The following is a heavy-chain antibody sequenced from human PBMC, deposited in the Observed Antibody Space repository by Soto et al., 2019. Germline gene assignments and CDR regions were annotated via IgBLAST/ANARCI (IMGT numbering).Heavy chain of an antibody. V-gene: IGHV1-18*01. CDR2: ISTDNGNT. CDR1: GYTFTNSG. D-gene: IGHD2-15*01. J-gene: IGHJ5*02. CDR3: AIGWGYCSGGSCENWFDP. Sequence: ASVKVSCKASGYTFTNSGISWVRQAPGQGLEWMGWISTDNGNTNYAQKLQGRVTITTDTSTSTAYMELRSLRSDDTAVYYCAIGWGYCSGGSCENWFDPWGQGTLVTVSS.